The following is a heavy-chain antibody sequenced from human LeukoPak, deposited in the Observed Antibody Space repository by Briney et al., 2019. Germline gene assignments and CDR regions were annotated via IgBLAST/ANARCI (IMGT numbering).Heavy chain of an antibody. CDR2: ISYDGSNK. CDR1: GFTFSSYG. Sequence: GGSLRLSCAASGFTFSSYGMHWVRQAPGKGLEWVAVISYDGSNKYYADSVKGRFTISRDNSKNTLYLQMNSLRAEDTAFYYCAKDGWYSSGWSPYYYYGMDVWGQGTTVTVSS. J-gene: IGHJ6*02. D-gene: IGHD6-19*01. V-gene: IGHV3-30*18. CDR3: AKDGWYSSGWSPYYYYGMDV.